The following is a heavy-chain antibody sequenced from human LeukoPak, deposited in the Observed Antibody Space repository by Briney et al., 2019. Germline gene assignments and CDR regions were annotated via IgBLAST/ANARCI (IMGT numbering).Heavy chain of an antibody. J-gene: IGHJ4*02. Sequence: SETLSLTCTVSGASISSDYWNWIRQPPGKGLEWIGYIHYTGTTNYNPSLKSRVTISVDTSKTQFSLKLNSVTAADTAVYYCARGYRMAAAGKLDYWGQGTLVTVSS. CDR2: IHYTGTT. V-gene: IGHV4-59*12. D-gene: IGHD6-13*01. CDR3: ARGYRMAAAGKLDY. CDR1: GASISSDY.